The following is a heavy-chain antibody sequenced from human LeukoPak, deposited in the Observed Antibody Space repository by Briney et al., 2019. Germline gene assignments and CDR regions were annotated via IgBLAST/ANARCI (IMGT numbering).Heavy chain of an antibody. V-gene: IGHV3-74*01. CDR3: ARDYWNGLDY. J-gene: IGHJ4*02. D-gene: IGHD1-1*01. CDR1: GFTFSTYW. CDR2: INRDGSNT. Sequence: GGSLRLSCAASGFTFSTYWMHWVRQAPGKGLVWVSRINRDGSNTRYADSVKGRFTISRDNGKNTLDLQMNSLRAEDTAVYYCARDYWNGLDYWGQGTLVTVSS.